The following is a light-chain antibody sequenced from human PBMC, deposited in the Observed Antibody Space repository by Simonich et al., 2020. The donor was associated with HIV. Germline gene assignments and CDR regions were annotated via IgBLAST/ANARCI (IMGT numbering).Light chain of an antibody. CDR3: QQRRNWPPIT. Sequence: EIVLTQSPGTLSLSPGERATLSCRASQSVSVYLAWYQQRPGQAPRLLIYDASNRATGVPARFSGSGSGTDFTLTISSLEPEDFAVYYCQQRRNWPPITFGQGTRLEIK. V-gene: IGKV3-11*01. CDR2: DAS. J-gene: IGKJ5*01. CDR1: QSVSVY.